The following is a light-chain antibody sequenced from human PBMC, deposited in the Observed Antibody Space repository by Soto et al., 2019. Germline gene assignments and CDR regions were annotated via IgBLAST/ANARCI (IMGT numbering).Light chain of an antibody. CDR2: GAS. J-gene: IGKJ4*01. CDR1: QSVSSTY. CDR3: QHYGSLVLT. V-gene: IGKV3-20*01. Sequence: EIVLTQSPGTLSLSPGERATLSCRASQSVSSTYLAWYQQQPGQAPRLLIYGASSRDTGIPDRFSGSGSGTDFTLTISSLEPEDFAVYYCQHYGSLVLTFGGGTKVEIK.